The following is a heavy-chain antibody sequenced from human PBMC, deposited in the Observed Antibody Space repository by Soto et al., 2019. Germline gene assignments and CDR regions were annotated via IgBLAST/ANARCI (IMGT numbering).Heavy chain of an antibody. CDR2: ISYSGGNT. Sequence: EVQLLESGGDLVQPGGSLRLSCAASGSTFNTFAMSWVRQSPGKGLEWVSSISYSGGNTYYADSVKGRFTISRDNSKNTLYLEMSSLRAEDTAIYYCAKDRYSDRGRYFDCCGQGTLVTVSS. J-gene: IGHJ4*02. V-gene: IGHV3-23*01. D-gene: IGHD5-18*01. CDR3: AKDRYSDRGRYFDC. CDR1: GSTFNTFA.